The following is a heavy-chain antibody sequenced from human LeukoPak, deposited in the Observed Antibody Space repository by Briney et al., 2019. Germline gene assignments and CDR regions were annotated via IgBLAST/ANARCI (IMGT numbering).Heavy chain of an antibody. CDR2: YSGGNT. D-gene: IGHD2-15*01. J-gene: IGHJ4*02. CDR3: ARERDYCSGGSCYGSDY. CDR1: GFTVSSNS. Sequence: PGGSLRLSCTVSGFTVSSNSWSWVRQAPGKGLEWVSFYSGGNTHYSDSVTDRFTISRDNSKNTLYLQMNSLRAEDTAVYYCARERDYCSGGSCYGSDYWGQGTLVTVSS. V-gene: IGHV3-53*01.